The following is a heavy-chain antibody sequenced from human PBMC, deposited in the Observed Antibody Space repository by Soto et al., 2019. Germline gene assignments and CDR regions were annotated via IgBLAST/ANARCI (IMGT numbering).Heavy chain of an antibody. V-gene: IGHV4-61*08. CDR3: ARLDCVSPKCHFDY. CDR1: GGSVSSGDYY. J-gene: IGHJ4*01. Sequence: PSETLSLTCTVSGGSVSSGDYYWSWLRQSPGKGLEWIGYIYYSGSTNNNPSLVSRVTISVDTSKNQFSLRLSSVTAADTAVYYCARLDCVSPKCHFDYWGHGTLVTVSS. D-gene: IGHD2-2*01. CDR2: IYYSGST.